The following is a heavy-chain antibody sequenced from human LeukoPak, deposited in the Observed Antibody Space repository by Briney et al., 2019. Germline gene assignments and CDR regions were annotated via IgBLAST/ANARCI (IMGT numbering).Heavy chain of an antibody. J-gene: IGHJ5*02. V-gene: IGHV4-34*01. D-gene: IGHD2-15*01. CDR2: INHSGST. CDR1: GGSFSGYY. CDR3: AGGCSGGSCYSLSFDP. Sequence: SETLSLTCAVYGGSFSGYYWSWIRQPPGKGLEWIGEINHSGSTNYNPSLKSRVTISVDTSKNQFSLKLSSVTAADTAVYYCAGGCSGGSCYSLSFDPWGQGTLVTVSS.